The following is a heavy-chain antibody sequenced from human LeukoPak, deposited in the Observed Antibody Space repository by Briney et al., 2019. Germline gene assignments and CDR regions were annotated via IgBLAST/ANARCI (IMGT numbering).Heavy chain of an antibody. CDR2: IKQDVMEA. V-gene: IGHV3-7*01. CDR3: ARDFWGAYRVDYFDY. CDR1: VFTFSNYW. D-gene: IGHD3-3*01. Sequence: GGALRLSCAPSVFTFSNYWMRGVRRAPAKGVEGVANIKQDVMEAYYVDSVRGRFTISRDNAKNSLYLHMNSLRAEDTAVYYCARDFWGAYRVDYFDYWGQGTLVTVSS. J-gene: IGHJ4*02.